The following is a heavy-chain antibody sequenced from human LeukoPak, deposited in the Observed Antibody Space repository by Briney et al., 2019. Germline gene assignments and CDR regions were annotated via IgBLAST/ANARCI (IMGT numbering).Heavy chain of an antibody. V-gene: IGHV4-59*08. Sequence: PSETLSLTCTVSGGSMSSYYWSWIRQPPGKGLEWIAYISYSGSTNYNPSLTSRVTISVDTSKNQFSLKLSSVTAADTAVYYCARHEATSLPRPHLYHWGQGTLVTVSS. CDR2: ISYSGST. CDR1: GGSMSSYY. J-gene: IGHJ1*01. CDR3: ARHEATSLPRPHLYH. D-gene: IGHD1-26*01.